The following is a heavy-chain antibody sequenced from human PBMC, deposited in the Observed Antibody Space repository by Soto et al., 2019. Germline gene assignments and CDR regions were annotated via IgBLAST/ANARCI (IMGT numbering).Heavy chain of an antibody. CDR2: INAGNGNT. Sequence: QVQLVQSGAEVKKPGASVKVSCKASGYTFTSYAMHWVRQAPGQRLEWMGWINAGNGNTKYSQKFQGRVTITRDTSASTAYMELSSVRSEDTAVYYCAREGFGSRYCSGGSCYGSGAFDIWGQGTMVTVSS. V-gene: IGHV1-3*01. CDR1: GYTFTSYA. CDR3: AREGFGSRYCSGGSCYGSGAFDI. D-gene: IGHD2-15*01. J-gene: IGHJ3*02.